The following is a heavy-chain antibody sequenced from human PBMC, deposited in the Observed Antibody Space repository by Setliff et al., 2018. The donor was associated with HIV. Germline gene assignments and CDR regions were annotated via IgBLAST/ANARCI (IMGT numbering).Heavy chain of an antibody. CDR3: ATILVNQQPYRYFDY. V-gene: IGHV3-7*03. J-gene: IGHJ4*02. D-gene: IGHD6-13*01. Sequence: GGSLRLSCEASGFTFSSYWMSWVRQAPGKGLEWVANINQDASKKYYVDSVKGRFAISRDNAKNSLSLQMNSLRVEDTAVYFCATILVNQQPYRYFDYWGQGTLVTVSS. CDR2: INQDASKK. CDR1: GFTFSSYW.